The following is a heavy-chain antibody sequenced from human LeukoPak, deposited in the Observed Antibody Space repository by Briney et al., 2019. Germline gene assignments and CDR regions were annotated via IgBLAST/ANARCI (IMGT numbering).Heavy chain of an antibody. CDR2: ISAYNGNT. CDR1: GYTFTSYG. Sequence: ASVKVSCKASGYTFTSYGISWVRQAPGQGLEGMGWISAYNGNTNYAQKLQGRVTVTTDTSTSTAYMELRSLRSDDTAVYYCARVRIPYSSRPYYYYMDVWGKGTTVTVSS. CDR3: ARVRIPYSSRPYYYYMDV. J-gene: IGHJ6*03. V-gene: IGHV1-18*01. D-gene: IGHD6-13*01.